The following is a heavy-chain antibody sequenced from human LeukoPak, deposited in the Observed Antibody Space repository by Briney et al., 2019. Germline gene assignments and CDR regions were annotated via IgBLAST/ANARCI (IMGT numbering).Heavy chain of an antibody. CDR2: IYYSGST. D-gene: IGHD3-10*01. CDR1: GGSISSSSYY. Sequence: SETLSLTCTVSGGSISSSSYYWGWIRQPPGKGLEWIGYIYYSGSTNYNPSLKSRVTISVDTSKNQFSLKLSSVTAADTAVYYCARDTMVRGGGFDYWGQGTLVTVSS. V-gene: IGHV4-61*05. CDR3: ARDTMVRGGGFDY. J-gene: IGHJ4*02.